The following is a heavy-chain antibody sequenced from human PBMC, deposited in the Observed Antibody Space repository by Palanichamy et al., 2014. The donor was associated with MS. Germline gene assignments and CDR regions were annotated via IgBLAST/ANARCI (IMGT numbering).Heavy chain of an antibody. J-gene: IGHJ4*02. V-gene: IGHV4-59*08. CDR3: ASTKYSSSWNPLDY. CDR2: IFYTGTT. Sequence: QVQLQESGPGLVKPSETPSLTCTVSGGSISSNYWNWIRQPPGKGLEWIGFIFYTGTTKYNSSLKSRVTISVDTSKNQFSLNLKSVTAADTAVYYCASTKYSSSWNPLDYWGQGTLVTVSS. CDR1: GGSISSNY. D-gene: IGHD6-13*01.